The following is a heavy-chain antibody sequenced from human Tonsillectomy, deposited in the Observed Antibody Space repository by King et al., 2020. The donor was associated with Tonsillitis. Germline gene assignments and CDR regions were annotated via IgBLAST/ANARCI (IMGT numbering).Heavy chain of an antibody. CDR2: IYTGDRT. D-gene: IGHD2-8*01. CDR1: GFTVSSNY. J-gene: IGHJ3*01. Sequence: VQLVESGGGLIQPGGSLRLSCAASGFTVSSNYMSWVRQAPGKGLEWVSTIYTGDRTYDSDSVKGRFTISRDKSNNKLYLQMNSLRAEDTAMYYCARDHPRTSGVYPDAFDLWGQGTMVTVSS. CDR3: ARDHPRTSGVYPDAFDL. V-gene: IGHV3-53*01.